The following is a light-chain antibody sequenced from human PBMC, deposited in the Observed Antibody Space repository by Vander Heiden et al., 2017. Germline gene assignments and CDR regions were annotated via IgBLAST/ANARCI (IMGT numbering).Light chain of an antibody. J-gene: IGKJ2*01. CDR2: DAS. CDR1: QDISNY. V-gene: IGKV1-33*01. Sequence: DIQMTQSPSSLSASVGDRVTITCPASQDISNYLNWYQQKPGKAPKLLIYDASNLETGVPSRFSGSGSGTDFTFTISSLQPEDIATYYCQQYDNLLQTFGQGTKLEIK. CDR3: QQYDNLLQT.